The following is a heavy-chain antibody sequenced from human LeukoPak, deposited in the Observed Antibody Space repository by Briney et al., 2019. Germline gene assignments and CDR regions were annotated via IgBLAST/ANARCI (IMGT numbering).Heavy chain of an antibody. CDR1: GGTFSSYA. V-gene: IGHV1-69*06. D-gene: IGHD1-26*01. CDR3: ARDREGAFDI. Sequence: EASVKVSCKASGGTFSSYAISWVRQAPGQGLEWMGGIIPIFDTANYAQKFQGRVTITADKSTSTAYMELSSLRSEDTVVYYCARDREGAFDIWGQGTMVTVSS. J-gene: IGHJ3*02. CDR2: IIPIFDTA.